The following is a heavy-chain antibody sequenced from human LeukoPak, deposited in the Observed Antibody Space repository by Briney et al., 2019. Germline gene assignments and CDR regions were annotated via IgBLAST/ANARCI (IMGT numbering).Heavy chain of an antibody. Sequence: SETLSLTCTVSGGSISSGGYYWSWIRQPPGKGLEWIGYIYHSGSTYYNPSLKSRVTISVDRSKNQFSLKLSSVTAADTAVYYCARVSTIFGVAGLRVPDFDYWGQGTLVTVSS. D-gene: IGHD3-3*01. CDR3: ARVSTIFGVAGLRVPDFDY. V-gene: IGHV4-30-2*01. J-gene: IGHJ4*02. CDR2: IYHSGST. CDR1: GGSISSGGYY.